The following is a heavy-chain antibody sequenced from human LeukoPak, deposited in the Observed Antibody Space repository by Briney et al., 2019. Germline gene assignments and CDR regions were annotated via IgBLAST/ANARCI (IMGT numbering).Heavy chain of an antibody. D-gene: IGHD2-15*01. CDR2: IYYSGST. CDR3: ARGYCSGGNCHGWFDP. V-gene: IGHV4-39*07. CDR1: GSSISSSTYY. J-gene: IGHJ5*02. Sequence: PSETLSLTCTVSGSSISSSTYYWGWIRQPPGKGLEWIGSIYYSGSTYYNPSLKSRVAISVDTSKNQFSLKLSSVTAADTAVYYCARGYCSGGNCHGWFDPWGQGTLVTVSS.